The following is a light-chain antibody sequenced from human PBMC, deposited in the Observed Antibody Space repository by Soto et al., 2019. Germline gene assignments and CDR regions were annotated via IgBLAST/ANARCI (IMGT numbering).Light chain of an antibody. CDR3: SSYTSISTLVV. J-gene: IGLJ2*01. Sequence: QSALTQPASVSGSPGQSITISCTGTSSDVGGYNYVSWYQQHPGKAPQLMIYEVSNRPSGVSNRFSGSKSGNTASLTISGLQAEDEADYYCSSYTSISTLVVFGGGTQLTVL. CDR2: EVS. CDR1: SSDVGGYNY. V-gene: IGLV2-14*01.